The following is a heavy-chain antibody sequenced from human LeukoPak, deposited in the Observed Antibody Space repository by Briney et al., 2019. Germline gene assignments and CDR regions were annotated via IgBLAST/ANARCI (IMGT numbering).Heavy chain of an antibody. V-gene: IGHV3-30-3*01. D-gene: IGHD6-13*01. CDR2: ISYDGSNK. J-gene: IGHJ4*02. Sequence: PGGSLRLSWAASGFTFSSYAMHWVRQAPGKGLEWVAVISYDGSNKYYADSVKGRFTISRDNSKNTLYLQMNSLRAEDTAVYYCARGLSSSSWYYFDYWGQGTLVTVSS. CDR3: ARGLSSSSWYYFDY. CDR1: GFTFSSYA.